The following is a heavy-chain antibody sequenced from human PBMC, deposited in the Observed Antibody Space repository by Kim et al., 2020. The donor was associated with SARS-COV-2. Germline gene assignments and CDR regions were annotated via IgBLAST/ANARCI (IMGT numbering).Heavy chain of an antibody. Sequence: SETLSLTCTVSGGSISSSSYYWGWIRQPPGKGLEWIGSIYYSGSTYYNPSLKSRVTISVDTSKNQFSLKLSSVTAADTAVYYCARRRYCSSTSCYRGRGWFDPWGQGTLVTVSS. D-gene: IGHD2-2*01. CDR1: GGSISSSSYY. V-gene: IGHV4-39*01. CDR3: ARRRYCSSTSCYRGRGWFDP. CDR2: IYYSGST. J-gene: IGHJ5*02.